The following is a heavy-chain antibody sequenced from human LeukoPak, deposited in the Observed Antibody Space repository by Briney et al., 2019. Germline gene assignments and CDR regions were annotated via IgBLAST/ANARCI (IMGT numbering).Heavy chain of an antibody. CDR2: INHSGST. V-gene: IGHV4-34*01. D-gene: IGHD2-2*03. CDR3: ARGRAGYCSSTSCWGRSFDI. J-gene: IGHJ3*02. Sequence: SETLSLTCAVYGRSFSGYYWSWIRQPPGKGLEWIGEINHSGSTHYNPSLKSRVTISVDTSKNQFSLKLSSVTAADTAVYYCARGRAGYCSSTSCWGRSFDIWGQGTMVTVSS. CDR1: GRSFSGYY.